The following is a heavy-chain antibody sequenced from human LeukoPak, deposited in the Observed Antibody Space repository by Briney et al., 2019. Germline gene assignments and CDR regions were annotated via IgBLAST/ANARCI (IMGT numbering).Heavy chain of an antibody. CDR1: GFTFSDYY. J-gene: IGHJ4*02. CDR3: ARELGELVDY. D-gene: IGHD3-10*01. V-gene: IGHV3-11*01. Sequence: NPGGSLRLSCAASGFTFSDYYMNWIRQAPGEGLEWVSYISRSGGTIYYADSVRGRFTISRDNAKNSLYLRMNSLRAEDTAVYYCARELGELVDYWGQGTLVTVSS. CDR2: ISRSGGTI.